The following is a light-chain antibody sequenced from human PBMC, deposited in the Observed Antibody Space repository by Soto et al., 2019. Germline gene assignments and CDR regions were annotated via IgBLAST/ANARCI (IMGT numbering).Light chain of an antibody. CDR1: QSVSIN. J-gene: IGKJ4*01. CDR2: AAS. CDR3: QQYNNWPPRT. V-gene: IGKV3D-15*01. Sequence: EIVLTQSPATLSLSPGERATLSCRASQSVSINYLAWYQQKPGQAPRLLIYAASIRATGIPDRFSGSGSGTDFTLTISSLQSEDFAVYYCQQYNNWPPRTFGGGTKV.